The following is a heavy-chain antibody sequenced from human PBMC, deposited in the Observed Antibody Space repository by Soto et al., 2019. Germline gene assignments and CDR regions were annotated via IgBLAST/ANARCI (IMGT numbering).Heavy chain of an antibody. CDR3: AHSRNLITEEAQVGDFDY. V-gene: IGHV2-5*02. Sequence: QITWKESGPTLVKSTQPLTLSCTFSGFSLTTDGEGVGWVRQSPGEALEWFALIYWDDAERYSPSLKTRLTNTKNIFTHQVVLVMNSMEPVDTGTYFCAHSRNLITEEAQVGDFDYWGQGT. D-gene: IGHD1-26*01. J-gene: IGHJ4*02. CDR1: GFSLTTDGEG. CDR2: IYWDDAE.